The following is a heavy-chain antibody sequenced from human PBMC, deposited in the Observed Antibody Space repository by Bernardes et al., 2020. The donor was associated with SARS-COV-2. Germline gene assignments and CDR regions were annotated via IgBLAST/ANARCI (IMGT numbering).Heavy chain of an antibody. CDR1: GFTFSLHG. D-gene: IGHD6-19*01. J-gene: IGHJ4*02. V-gene: IGHV3-23*01. CDR3: AKRFGSGWRGNIDS. Sequence: GGSLRLSCAASGFTFSLHGMSWVRQAPGKGLEWVSDITGTGGSTEHADSVKGRFTISRDNSKNKLFLQMESLRAEDTAVYYCAKRFGSGWRGNIDSWGQGIMVTVSS. CDR2: ITGTGGST.